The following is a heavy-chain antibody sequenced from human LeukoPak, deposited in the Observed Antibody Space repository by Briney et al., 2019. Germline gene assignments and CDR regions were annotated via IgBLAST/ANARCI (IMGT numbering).Heavy chain of an antibody. D-gene: IGHD2-2*02. J-gene: IGHJ4*02. Sequence: SVKVSCKASGGTFSSYAISWVRQAPGQGLEWMGGIIPIFGTANYAQKFQGRVTITADESTSTAYMELSSLRSEDTAVYYCARLSDCSSTSCYTDYWGQGTLVTVSS. CDR3: ARLSDCSSTSCYTDY. V-gene: IGHV1-69*13. CDR2: IIPIFGTA. CDR1: GGTFSSYA.